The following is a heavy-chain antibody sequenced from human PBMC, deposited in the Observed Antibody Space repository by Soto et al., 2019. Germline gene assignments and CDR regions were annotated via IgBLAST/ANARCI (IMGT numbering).Heavy chain of an antibody. J-gene: IGHJ4*02. CDR2: IWYDGSNK. D-gene: IGHD3-16*02. V-gene: IGHV3-33*01. CDR1: GFTFSSYG. Sequence: QVQLVESGGGVVQPGRSLRLSCAASGFTFSSYGINWVRQAPGKGLEWVAVIWYDGSNKYYADSVKGRFTISRDNSKNTVFLEMNSLRAEDTAMYYCAREVPDRYHPSYFDYWGQGTLVTVSS. CDR3: AREVPDRYHPSYFDY.